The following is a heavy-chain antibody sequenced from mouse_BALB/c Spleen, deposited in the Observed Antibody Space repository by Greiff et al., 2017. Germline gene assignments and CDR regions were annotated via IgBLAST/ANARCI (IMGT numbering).Heavy chain of an antibody. D-gene: IGHD1-1*01. V-gene: IGHV5-9-4*01. CDR3: ARAGGYGSSYFDY. CDR1: GFTFSSYA. J-gene: IGHJ2*01. CDR2: ISSGGSYT. Sequence: EVKLMESGGGLVKPGGSLKLSCAASGFTFSSYAMSWVRQSPEKRLEWVAEISSGGSYTYYPDTVTGRFTISRDNAKNTLYLEMSSLRSEDTAMYYCARAGGYGSSYFDYWGQGTTLTVSS.